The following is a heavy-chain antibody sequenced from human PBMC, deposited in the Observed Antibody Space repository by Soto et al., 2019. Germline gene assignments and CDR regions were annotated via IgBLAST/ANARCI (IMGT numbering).Heavy chain of an antibody. J-gene: IGHJ3*02. Sequence: QVQLVESGGGVVQPGRSLRLSCAASGFTFSSYGMHWVRQAPGKGLEWVAVLSYDGSNKYYADSVKGRFTISRDNSKNRLYLQMNSLRAEDTAVYYCARLKGRYDFWSGPDAFDIWGQGTMVTVSS. CDR1: GFTFSSYG. CDR3: ARLKGRYDFWSGPDAFDI. D-gene: IGHD3-3*01. CDR2: LSYDGSNK. V-gene: IGHV3-30*03.